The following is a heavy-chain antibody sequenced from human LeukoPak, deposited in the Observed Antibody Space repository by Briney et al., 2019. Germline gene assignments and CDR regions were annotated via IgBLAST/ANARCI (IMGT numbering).Heavy chain of an antibody. J-gene: IGHJ5*02. CDR3: ARGEACSSTSCYYWFDP. D-gene: IGHD2-2*01. Sequence: GASVTVSFKASGYTFTDYYLHWVRQPPGKGLAGVGCIYINSGGKNYLQRFQGRVTMTRDTYISTAYMELSGQRAGETAVYFFARGEACSSTSCYYWFDPWGQGRLVTVSS. V-gene: IGHV1-2*02. CDR1: GYTFTDYY. CDR2: IYINSGGK.